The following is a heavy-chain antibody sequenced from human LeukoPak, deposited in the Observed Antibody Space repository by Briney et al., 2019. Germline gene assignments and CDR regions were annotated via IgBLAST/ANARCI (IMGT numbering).Heavy chain of an antibody. CDR3: AKSMYFYDSSGYY. V-gene: IGHV3-48*04. CDR2: IGSSSSTI. CDR1: GFTFSNFG. D-gene: IGHD3-22*01. Sequence: GGSLRLSCAASGFTFSNFGMNWVRQAPGKGLEWVSYIGSSSSTIYYADSVKGRFTISRDNAKNSLYLQMNSLRAEDTAVYYCAKSMYFYDSSGYYWGQGTLVTVSS. J-gene: IGHJ4*02.